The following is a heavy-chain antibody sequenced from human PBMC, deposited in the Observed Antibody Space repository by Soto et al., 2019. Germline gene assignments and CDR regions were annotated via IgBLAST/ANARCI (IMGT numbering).Heavy chain of an antibody. V-gene: IGHV4-59*01. Sequence: QVQLQESGPGLVKPSETLSLTCTVSGGSISSYYWSWIRQPPGKGLEWIGYIYYSGSTNYNPSLKSRVTIAVDTSKNQFSLKLSSVTAAYTAAYYCARDREGLGNDYYYYYMDVWGKGTTVTVSS. CDR1: GGSISSYY. D-gene: IGHD2-8*01. CDR3: ARDREGLGNDYYYYYMDV. J-gene: IGHJ6*03. CDR2: IYYSGST.